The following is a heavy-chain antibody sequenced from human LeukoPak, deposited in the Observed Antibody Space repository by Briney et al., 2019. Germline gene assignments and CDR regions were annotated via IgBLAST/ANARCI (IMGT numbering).Heavy chain of an antibody. V-gene: IGHV1-46*01. J-gene: IGHJ3*02. Sequence: ASVKVSCKASGYTFTGYYMHWVRQAPGQGLEWMGIINPSGGSTSYAQKFQGRVTMTRDTSTSTVYMELSSLRSEDTAVYYCARGGGITMIVVVSRPRGAFDIWGQGTMVTVSS. CDR2: INPSGGST. CDR1: GYTFTGYY. D-gene: IGHD3-22*01. CDR3: ARGGGITMIVVVSRPRGAFDI.